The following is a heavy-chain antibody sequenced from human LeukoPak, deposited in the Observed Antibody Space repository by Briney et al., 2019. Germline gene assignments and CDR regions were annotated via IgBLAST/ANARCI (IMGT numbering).Heavy chain of an antibody. CDR3: ARASGPFDY. Sequence: PGGSLRPSCAASGFTFSSYAMSWVRQAPGKGLEWVSAISGSGGSTYYADSVKGRFTISRDNSKNTLYLQMNSLRAEDTAVYSCARASGPFDYWGQGTLVTVSS. CDR2: ISGSGGST. J-gene: IGHJ4*02. V-gene: IGHV3-23*01. D-gene: IGHD3-10*01. CDR1: GFTFSSYA.